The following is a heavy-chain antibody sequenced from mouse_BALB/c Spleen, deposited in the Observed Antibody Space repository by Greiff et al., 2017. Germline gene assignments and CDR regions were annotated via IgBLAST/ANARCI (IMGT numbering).Heavy chain of an antibody. D-gene: IGHD2-14*01. CDR2: ILPGSGGT. J-gene: IGHJ3*01. CDR1: GYTFSSYW. V-gene: IGHV1-9*01. Sequence: VQLQQSGAELMKPGASVKISCKATGYTFSSYWIEWVKQRPGHGLEWIGEILPGSGGTNYNEKFKGKATFTADTSSNTAYMQLSSLTSEDSAVYYCARLYYRYDGAAWFAYWGQGTLVTVSA. CDR3: ARLYYRYDGAAWFAY.